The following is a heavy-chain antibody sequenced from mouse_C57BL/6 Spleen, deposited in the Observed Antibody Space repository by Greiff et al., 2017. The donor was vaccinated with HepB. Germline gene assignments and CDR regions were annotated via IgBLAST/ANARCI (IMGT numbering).Heavy chain of an antibody. V-gene: IGHV1-15*01. CDR3: TRRDYSNSFAY. J-gene: IGHJ3*01. Sequence: VKLVESGAELVRPGASVTLSCKASGYTFTDYEMHWVKQTPVHGLEWIGAIDPETGGTAYNQKFKGKAILTADKSSSTAYMELRSLTSEDSAVYYCTRRDYSNSFAYWGQGTLVTVSA. D-gene: IGHD2-5*01. CDR2: IDPETGGT. CDR1: GYTFTDYE.